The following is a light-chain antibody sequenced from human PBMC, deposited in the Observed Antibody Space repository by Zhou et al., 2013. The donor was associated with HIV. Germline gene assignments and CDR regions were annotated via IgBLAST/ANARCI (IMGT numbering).Light chain of an antibody. CDR2: DVS. CDR3: SSYTSSSTWL. Sequence: QSALTQPASVSGSPGQSTTISCTGTSSDVGGYNYVSWYQQHPGKAPKLMIYDVSNRPSGVSNRFSGSKSGNTASLTISGLQAEDEADYYCSSYTSSSTWLFGGGTKLTVL. J-gene: IGLJ3*02. V-gene: IGLV2-14*03. CDR1: SSDVGGYNY.